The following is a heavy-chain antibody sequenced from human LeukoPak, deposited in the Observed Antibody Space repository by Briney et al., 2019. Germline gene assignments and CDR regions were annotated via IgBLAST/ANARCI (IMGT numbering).Heavy chain of an antibody. V-gene: IGHV3-74*01. CDR1: GFTFSSYW. CDR2: INRDGSST. D-gene: IGHD3-22*01. J-gene: IGHJ5*02. CDR3: ARGAYYDSTDWFDP. Sequence: PGGSLRLSCAASGFTFSSYWVHWVRHAPGKGLVWVSRINRDGSSTISADSVKGLFTISRDNAKNTLYLKMSSLRAEDTAVYYCARGAYYDSTDWFDPWGQGTLVTVSS.